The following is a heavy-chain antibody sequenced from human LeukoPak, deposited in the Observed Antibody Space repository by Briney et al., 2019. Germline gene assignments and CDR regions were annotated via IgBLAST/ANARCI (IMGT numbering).Heavy chain of an antibody. CDR3: ARLLWGGRGTLIDI. V-gene: IGHV4-59*01. CDR2: IYYSGST. CDR1: GGSISGYY. D-gene: IGHD3-10*01. J-gene: IGHJ3*02. Sequence: PSETLSLTCTVSGGSISGYYWSWIRQPPGKGLEWIGYIYYSGSTNYNPSLKSRVTISVDTSKNQFSLKLSSVTAADTAVYYCARLLWGGRGTLIDIWGQGTMVTISS.